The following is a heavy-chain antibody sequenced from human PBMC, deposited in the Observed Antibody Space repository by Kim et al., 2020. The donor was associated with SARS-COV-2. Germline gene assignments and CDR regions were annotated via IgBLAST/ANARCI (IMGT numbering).Heavy chain of an antibody. Sequence: GGSLRLSCAASGFTFSSYSMNWVRQAPGKGLEWVSYISSSSSTIYYADSVKGRFTISRDNAKNSLYLQMNSLRDEDTAVYYCARDRESYYYYGMDVWGQGTTVTVSS. CDR2: ISSSSSTI. V-gene: IGHV3-48*02. J-gene: IGHJ6*02. D-gene: IGHD1-26*01. CDR3: ARDRESYYYYGMDV. CDR1: GFTFSSYS.